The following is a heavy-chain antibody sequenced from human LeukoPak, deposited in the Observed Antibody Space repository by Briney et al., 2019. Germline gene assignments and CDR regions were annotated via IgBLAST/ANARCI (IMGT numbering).Heavy chain of an antibody. CDR3: ASGDYSGPFDY. J-gene: IGHJ4*02. V-gene: IGHV4-59*01. Sequence: PSETLSFTCTVSGGSISGYNWSWIRQPPGKGREWIGYIYYSGSTNYKPSLKSLATISVDTSNNQFSLKLSSVTAAATAVYYWASGDYSGPFDYWGQGTLVTVSS. CDR2: IYYSGST. CDR1: GGSISGYN. D-gene: IGHD1-26*01.